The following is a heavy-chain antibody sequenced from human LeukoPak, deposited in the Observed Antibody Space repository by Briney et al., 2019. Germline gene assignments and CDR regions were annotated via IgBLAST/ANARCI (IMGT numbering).Heavy chain of an antibody. CDR2: TSSSGETT. D-gene: IGHD3-22*01. CDR1: GFTFSSYA. J-gene: IGHJ4*02. Sequence: GGSLRLSCVASGFTFSSYAMSWVRQAAGKGLEWVSSTSSSGETTYYADSVKGRFTISRDNSRNTLYLQINSLRAEDTAVYYCARDRPNYYGTNGHYYRRDGDCWGQGTLVTVSS. V-gene: IGHV3-23*01. CDR3: ARDRPNYYGTNGHYYRRDGDC.